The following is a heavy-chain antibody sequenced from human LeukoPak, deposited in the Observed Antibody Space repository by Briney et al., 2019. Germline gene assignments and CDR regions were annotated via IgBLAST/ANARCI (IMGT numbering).Heavy chain of an antibody. CDR2: IYYTGST. Sequence: SETLSLTCAVSGASISGSGDYLGWIRQPPGKGLEWIGNIYYTGSTYYNASRQSRVTISKDMAKNQFSLRLSSVTAADTAMYYCVKSGGYGLIDYWGQGTLVTVSS. J-gene: IGHJ4*02. CDR3: VKSGGYGLIDY. V-gene: IGHV4-39*01. D-gene: IGHD6-19*01. CDR1: GASISGSGDY.